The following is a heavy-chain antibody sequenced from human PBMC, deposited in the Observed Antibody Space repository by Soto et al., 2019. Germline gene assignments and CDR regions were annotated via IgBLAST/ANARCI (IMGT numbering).Heavy chain of an antibody. CDR2: ISSSSSTI. V-gene: IGHV3-48*02. Sequence: LRLSCAASGFTFSSYSMNWVRQAPGKGLEWVSYISSSSSTIYYADSVKGRFTISRDNAKNSLYLQMNSLRDEDTAVYYCARDQNGYEVVAATFPYYYYGMDVWGQGTTVTVSS. CDR1: GFTFSSYS. D-gene: IGHD2-15*01. CDR3: ARDQNGYEVVAATFPYYYYGMDV. J-gene: IGHJ6*02.